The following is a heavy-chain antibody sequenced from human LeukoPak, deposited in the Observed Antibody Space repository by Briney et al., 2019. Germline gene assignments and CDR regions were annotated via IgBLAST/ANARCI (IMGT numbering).Heavy chain of an antibody. Sequence: GGSLRLSCAASGFTPRTSWMSWVRQAPGKGLEWVGNIKQDGSEKNYMDSVKGRFTISRDNAKNSLYLQMNSLRAEDTAVYYCAKDGGGPLDWGQGTLVTVSS. CDR1: GFTPRTSW. CDR3: AKDGGGPLD. J-gene: IGHJ4*02. CDR2: IKQDGSEK. V-gene: IGHV3-7*01. D-gene: IGHD3-10*01.